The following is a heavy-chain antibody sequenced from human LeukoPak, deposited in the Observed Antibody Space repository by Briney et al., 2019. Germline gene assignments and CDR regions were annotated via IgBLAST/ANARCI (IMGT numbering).Heavy chain of an antibody. J-gene: IGHJ4*02. V-gene: IGHV3-23*01. CDR2: ISGSGGST. D-gene: IGHD2-21*01. Sequence: GGSLTLSCPASGFTFSSYAMSWVRQAPGKGLDWVSAISGSGGSTYYADSVKGRFTISRDNSKNTLYLQMNSLRAEDTAVYYCAKFLPTHIVVANYYFDYWGQGTLVTVSS. CDR3: AKFLPTHIVVANYYFDY. CDR1: GFTFSSYA.